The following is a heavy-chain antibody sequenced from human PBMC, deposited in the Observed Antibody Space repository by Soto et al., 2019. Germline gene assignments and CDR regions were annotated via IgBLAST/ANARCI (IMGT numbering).Heavy chain of an antibody. J-gene: IGHJ3*02. D-gene: IGHD6-6*01. Sequence: SETLSLTCTVSGGSISSGGYYWSWIRQHPEKGLEWIGYIYYTGNTYYNASLKSRVTTSVDTPNNQFSLKLSSVTAADTAVYYCARVGISSSDAFDIWGQGTTVTVSS. CDR1: GGSISSGGYY. V-gene: IGHV4-31*03. CDR2: IYYTGNT. CDR3: ARVGISSSDAFDI.